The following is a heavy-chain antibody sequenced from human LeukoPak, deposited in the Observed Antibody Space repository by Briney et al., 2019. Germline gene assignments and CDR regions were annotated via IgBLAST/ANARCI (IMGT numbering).Heavy chain of an antibody. CDR1: GFTFSSYW. D-gene: IGHD6-13*01. CDR2: INQDGTEK. J-gene: IGHJ4*02. CDR3: ARGPLIAAAGTW. Sequence: GGSLRLSCAVSGFTFSSYWMSWVRQAPGEGLEWVAKINQDGTEKAYVDSVRGRYTISRDNAKNSLFLQMNSLRAEDTAVYYCARGPLIAAAGTWWGQGTLVTVSS. V-gene: IGHV3-7*03.